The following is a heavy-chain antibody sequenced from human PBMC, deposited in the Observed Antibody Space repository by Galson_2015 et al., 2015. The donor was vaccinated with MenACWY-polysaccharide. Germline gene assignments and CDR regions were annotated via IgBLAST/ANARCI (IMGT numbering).Heavy chain of an antibody. Sequence: SLRLSCAASGFTFSSYGMHWVRQAPGKGLEWVAVISYDGSNKYYADSVKGQFTISRDNSKNTLYLQMNSLRAEDTAVYYCAKEQQLTPNYYYYYGMDVWGQGTTVTVSS. V-gene: IGHV3-30*18. CDR3: AKEQQLTPNYYYYYGMDV. D-gene: IGHD6-13*01. CDR1: GFTFSSYG. J-gene: IGHJ6*02. CDR2: ISYDGSNK.